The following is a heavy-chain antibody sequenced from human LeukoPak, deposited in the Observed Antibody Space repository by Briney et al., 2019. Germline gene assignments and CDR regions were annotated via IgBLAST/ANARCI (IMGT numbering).Heavy chain of an antibody. CDR3: AVDDFWSDYFGEVRDYYYGMDV. CDR1: GFTFSSYA. Sequence: GGSLRLSCAASGFTFSSYAMSWVRQAPGKGLEWVSAISGSGGSTYYADSVKGRFTISRDNSKNTLYLQMNSLRAEDTAVYYCAVDDFWSDYFGEVRDYYYGMDVWGQGTTVTVSS. D-gene: IGHD3-3*01. J-gene: IGHJ6*02. V-gene: IGHV3-23*01. CDR2: ISGSGGST.